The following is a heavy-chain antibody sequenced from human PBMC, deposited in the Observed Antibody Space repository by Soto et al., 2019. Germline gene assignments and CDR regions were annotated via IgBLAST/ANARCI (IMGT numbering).Heavy chain of an antibody. J-gene: IGHJ4*02. Sequence: QVQLVESGGGLVKTGGSLRIVCEASGFTFSDYYMSWVRQAPGKGLEWVSYISSSGNIIYYADSVKGRFTISRDNAKTSVYLQMTSLRAEDTALYFCAKMSSENYYDPVFSWGQGTLVTVSS. CDR3: AKMSSENYYDPVFS. CDR2: ISSSGNII. D-gene: IGHD3-22*01. V-gene: IGHV3-11*01. CDR1: GFTFSDYY.